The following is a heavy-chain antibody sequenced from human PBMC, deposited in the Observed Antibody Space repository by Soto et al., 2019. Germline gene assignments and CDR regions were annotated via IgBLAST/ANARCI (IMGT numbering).Heavy chain of an antibody. Sequence: QITLKESGPTLVKPTQTLTLTCTFSGFSLSTTRVGVGWIRQPPGEALEWLALLYWDDDKLYRPSLKRRLTITQDTSKNQVVRTLTNMDPVDTATYYCAHSKTSGMRYYFDYWGQGTLVTVSS. CDR1: GFSLSTTRVG. J-gene: IGHJ4*02. CDR3: AHSKTSGMRYYFDY. V-gene: IGHV2-5*02. CDR2: LYWDDDK.